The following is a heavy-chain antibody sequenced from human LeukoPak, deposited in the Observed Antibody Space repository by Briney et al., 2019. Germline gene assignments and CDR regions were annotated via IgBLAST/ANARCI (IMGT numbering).Heavy chain of an antibody. CDR3: ATSFTRGTYYYDSSGYYLVY. D-gene: IGHD3-22*01. J-gene: IGHJ4*02. Sequence: ASVKVSCKVSGYTLTELSMHWVRQAPGKGLEWMGGFDPEDGETIYAQKFQGRVTMTEDTSTDTAYMELSSLRSEDTAVYYCATSFTRGTYYYDSSGYYLVYWGQGTLITVSS. V-gene: IGHV1-24*01. CDR2: FDPEDGET. CDR1: GYTLTELS.